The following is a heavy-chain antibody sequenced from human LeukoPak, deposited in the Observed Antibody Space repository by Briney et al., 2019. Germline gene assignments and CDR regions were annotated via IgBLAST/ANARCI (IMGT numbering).Heavy chain of an antibody. Sequence: GASVKVSCKASGYTFTSYDINWVRQAPGQGLEWMGRIIPIFGTANYAQKFQGRVTITTDESTSTAYMELSSLRSEDTAVYYCARAQYSSSWYPDYWGQGTLVTVSS. J-gene: IGHJ4*02. D-gene: IGHD6-13*01. CDR1: GYTFTSYD. CDR3: ARAQYSSSWYPDY. CDR2: IIPIFGTA. V-gene: IGHV1-69*05.